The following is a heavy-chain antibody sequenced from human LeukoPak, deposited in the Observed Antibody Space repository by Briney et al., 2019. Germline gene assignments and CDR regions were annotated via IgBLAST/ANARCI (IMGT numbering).Heavy chain of an antibody. D-gene: IGHD5-12*01. CDR1: GGPISGYF. J-gene: IGHJ4*02. CDR2: IHDNGRT. CDR3: ARVGGYSGFY. V-gene: IGHV4-59*01. Sequence: PSETLSLTCTVSGGPISGYFWSWIRQPPGKGLEWIGYIHDNGRTTYNPSLRSRVTISIDTSKSQFPLKLNSLTTTDTAVYYCARVGGYSGFYWGQGTLVTVSS.